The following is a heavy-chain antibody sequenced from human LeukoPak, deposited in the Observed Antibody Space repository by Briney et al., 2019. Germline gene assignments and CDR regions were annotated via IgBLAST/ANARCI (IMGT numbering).Heavy chain of an antibody. CDR1: GFTFSTYA. Sequence: PGRSLRLSCAASGFTFSTYAMLWVRQAPGKGLEWVAVISYDGSNTYYADSVKGRFTISRDNSKNTLYLQLNSLRAEDTAVYYCARDWNYFSCWGQGTLDTVSS. CDR2: ISYDGSNT. V-gene: IGHV3-30*01. J-gene: IGHJ4*02. D-gene: IGHD1-1*01. CDR3: ARDWNYFSC.